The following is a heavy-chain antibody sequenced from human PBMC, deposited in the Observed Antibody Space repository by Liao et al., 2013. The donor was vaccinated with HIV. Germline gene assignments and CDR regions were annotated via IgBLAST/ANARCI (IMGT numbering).Heavy chain of an antibody. J-gene: IGHJ4*02. Sequence: QVQLQESGPGLVKPSETLSLTCTVSGGSISSYQWTWIRQSPGKGLEWIGHVYYSGSTNYNSSLKSRVTISVDTSKNQFSLKVTYVTAADTAVYYCASLGGSYGGFDYWGQGTLVTVSS. CDR2: VYYSGST. D-gene: IGHD1-26*01. V-gene: IGHV4-59*08. CDR1: GGSISSYQ. CDR3: ASLGGSYGGFDY.